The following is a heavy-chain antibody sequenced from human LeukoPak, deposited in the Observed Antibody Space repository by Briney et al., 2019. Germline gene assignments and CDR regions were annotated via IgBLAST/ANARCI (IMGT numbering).Heavy chain of an antibody. J-gene: IGHJ5*02. D-gene: IGHD2-2*01. CDR2: ISAYNGNT. CDR1: GYTFTSYG. V-gene: IGHV1-18*01. Sequence: ASVKVSCKASGYTFTSYGISWVRQAPGQGLEWMGWISAYNGNTNYAQKLQGRVTMTTDTSTSKAYMELRSLRSDDTAVYYCAREGGYCSSTSCSAFDPWGQGTLVTVSS. CDR3: AREGGYCSSTSCSAFDP.